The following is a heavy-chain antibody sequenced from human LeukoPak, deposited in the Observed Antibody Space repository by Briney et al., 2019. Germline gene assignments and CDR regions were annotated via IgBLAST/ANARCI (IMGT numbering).Heavy chain of an antibody. D-gene: IGHD3-3*01. J-gene: IGHJ4*02. Sequence: PGGSLRLSCAASGITVNTNGMHWVRQAPGKGLEWVALIWSDGSHKYYADSVKGRFTISRDNSKSTLYLQMNSLRADDTAVYYCAEIQSGNKFDYWGQGTLVTVSS. CDR1: GITVNTNG. CDR3: AEIQSGNKFDY. V-gene: IGHV3-33*03. CDR2: IWSDGSHK.